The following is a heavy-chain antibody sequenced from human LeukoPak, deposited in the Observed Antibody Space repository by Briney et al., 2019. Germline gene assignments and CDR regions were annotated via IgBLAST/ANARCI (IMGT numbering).Heavy chain of an antibody. D-gene: IGHD6-13*01. CDR1: GFTFSSYG. V-gene: IGHV3-7*01. Sequence: GGSLRLSCAASGFTFSSYGMHWVRQAPGKGLEWVATIKEDGSEKYSVESVKGRFTISRDNAKNSLYLQMNSLRVEDTAVYYCARDGKQLVHHSWFGPWGQGTLVTVSS. CDR3: ARDGKQLVHHSWFGP. J-gene: IGHJ5*02. CDR2: IKEDGSEK.